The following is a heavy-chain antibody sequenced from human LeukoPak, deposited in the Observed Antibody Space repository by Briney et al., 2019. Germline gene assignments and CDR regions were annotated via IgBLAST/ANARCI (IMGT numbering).Heavy chain of an antibody. CDR2: IGTSSTTI. CDR3: AKGGDH. J-gene: IGHJ4*02. D-gene: IGHD3-16*01. Sequence: GGSLRLSCAASGFTFSSYTMNWVRQPPGKGLEWVSNIGTSSTTIYYADSVKGRFTISRDNAKNSLYLQMNSLRAEDTAVYYCAKGGDHWGQGTLVTVSS. V-gene: IGHV3-48*01. CDR1: GFTFSSYT.